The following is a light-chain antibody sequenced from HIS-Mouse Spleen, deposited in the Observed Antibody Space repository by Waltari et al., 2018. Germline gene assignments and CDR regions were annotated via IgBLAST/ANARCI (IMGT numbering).Light chain of an antibody. CDR1: SSDVGGYNY. CDR3: SSYAGSNNSDVV. V-gene: IGLV2-8*01. J-gene: IGLJ2*01. CDR2: EVS. Sequence: QSALTQPPSASGSPGQSVTISCTGTSSDVGGYNYVSWYQQHPGKAPKLMIYEVSTRPSGFPDRFSGSKSGNTASLTVSGLQAEDEADYYCSSYAGSNNSDVVFGGGTKLTVL.